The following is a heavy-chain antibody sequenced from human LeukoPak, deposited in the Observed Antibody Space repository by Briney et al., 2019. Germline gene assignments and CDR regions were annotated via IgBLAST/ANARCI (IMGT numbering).Heavy chain of an antibody. D-gene: IGHD3-22*01. CDR3: ARRYDSSGYYRNKGLDY. J-gene: IGHJ4*02. CDR2: INHSGST. V-gene: IGHV4-34*01. Sequence: PSETLSLTCAVYGGSFSGYYWSWIRQPPGKGLEWIGEINHSGSTNYNPSLKSRVTISVDTSKNQFSLKLSSVTAADTAVSYCARRYDSSGYYRNKGLDYWGQGTLVTVSS. CDR1: GGSFSGYY.